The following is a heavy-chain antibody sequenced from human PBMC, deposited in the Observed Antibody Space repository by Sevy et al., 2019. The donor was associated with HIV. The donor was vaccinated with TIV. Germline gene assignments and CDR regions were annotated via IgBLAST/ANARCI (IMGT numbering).Heavy chain of an antibody. CDR1: GFTFTNYW. D-gene: IGHD3-3*01. CDR2: IKQDGSEK. Sequence: GGSLRLSCAASGFTFTNYWMSWVRQAPGKGLEWVANIKQDGSEKYYVDSVKGRFTISRDNTMNSLYLQMNSLRAEETAVYFCARANFPYSYGVRSGSYTRRYFYYAMDVWGQGTTVTVSS. CDR3: ARANFPYSYGVRSGSYTRRYFYYAMDV. J-gene: IGHJ6*02. V-gene: IGHV3-7*01.